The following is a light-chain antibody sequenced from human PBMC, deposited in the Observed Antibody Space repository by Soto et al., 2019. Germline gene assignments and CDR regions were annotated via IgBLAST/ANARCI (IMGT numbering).Light chain of an antibody. CDR2: GAS. CDR1: QSVSNN. Sequence: IVLTQSPGTLSLSPGERATLSCRASQSVSNNYLAWYQQKPGQAPRLLIYGASTRATGIPARFSGSGSGTEFTLTISSLQSEDFEVYYCQQYNNWPITFGQGTKVDIK. CDR3: QQYNNWPIT. J-gene: IGKJ1*01. V-gene: IGKV3-15*01.